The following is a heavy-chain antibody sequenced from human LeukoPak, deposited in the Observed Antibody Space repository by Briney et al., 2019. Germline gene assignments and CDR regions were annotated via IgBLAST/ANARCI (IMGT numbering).Heavy chain of an antibody. CDR3: AREHIMITFGGVIAYFDY. Sequence: SETLSLTCAVYGGSFSGYYWSWVRQPPGKGLEWVGEINHRGSTNYNPSLKSRVTISVDTSKNQFSLKLSSVTAADTAVYYCAREHIMITFGGVIAYFDYWGQGTLVTVSS. J-gene: IGHJ4*02. V-gene: IGHV4-34*01. D-gene: IGHD3-16*02. CDR2: INHRGST. CDR1: GGSFSGYY.